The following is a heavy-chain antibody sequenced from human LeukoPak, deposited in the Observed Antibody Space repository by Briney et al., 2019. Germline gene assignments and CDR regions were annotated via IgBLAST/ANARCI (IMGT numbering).Heavy chain of an antibody. J-gene: IGHJ5*02. D-gene: IGHD2-15*01. CDR3: ARLEYCSGGSCYFSWFDP. Sequence: GEPLKISCKRSGYTFPSYWIAWVRQMPRKGLARMGILNPGDSDTRYSSSFQGQVTISADKYTSTAYLQWSSLKASDTAMYYCARLEYCSGGSCYFSWFDPWGQGTLVTVSS. V-gene: IGHV5-51*01. CDR2: LNPGDSDT. CDR1: GYTFPSYW.